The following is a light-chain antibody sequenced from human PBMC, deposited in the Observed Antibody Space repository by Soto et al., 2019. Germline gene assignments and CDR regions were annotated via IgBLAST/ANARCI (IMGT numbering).Light chain of an antibody. V-gene: IGLV3-21*04. CDR2: YDS. CDR3: QVWDSSSDRVV. J-gene: IGLJ2*01. CDR1: NIGSKS. Sequence: SYELTQPPSVSVAPGKTARITCGGNNIGSKSVHWYQQKPGQAPVLVIYYDSDRPSGNPERFSGSNSGNTATLTISRVEAGDEADYYCQVWDSSSDRVVFGGGTKLTVL.